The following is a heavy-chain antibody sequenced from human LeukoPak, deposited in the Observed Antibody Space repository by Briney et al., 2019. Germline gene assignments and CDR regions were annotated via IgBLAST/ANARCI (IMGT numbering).Heavy chain of an antibody. CDR2: IYYSGST. Sequence: SETLSLTCTVSGGSISSYYWSWIRQPPGKGLEWIGYIYYSGSTNYNPSLKSRVTISVDTSKNQFSLKLSSVTAADTAEYYCARGSSSWYGSWYDYRGQGTLVTVSS. CDR3: ARGSSSWYGSWYDY. J-gene: IGHJ4*02. CDR1: GGSISSYY. V-gene: IGHV4-59*01. D-gene: IGHD6-13*01.